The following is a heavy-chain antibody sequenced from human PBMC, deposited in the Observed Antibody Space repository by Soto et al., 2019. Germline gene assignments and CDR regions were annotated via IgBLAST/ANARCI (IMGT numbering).Heavy chain of an antibody. Sequence: ASVKVSCKASGYTFTSHDINWVRQAPGQGLEWMGWISANNGNTDYAQKLQGRVTMTTDTSTSTAYMELRSLRSDDTAVYYCARWDKYSSSGGPYYYLDIWGKGTTVTVSS. CDR2: ISANNGNT. V-gene: IGHV1-18*01. CDR1: GYTFTSHD. D-gene: IGHD6-6*01. J-gene: IGHJ6*03. CDR3: ARWDKYSSSGGPYYYLDI.